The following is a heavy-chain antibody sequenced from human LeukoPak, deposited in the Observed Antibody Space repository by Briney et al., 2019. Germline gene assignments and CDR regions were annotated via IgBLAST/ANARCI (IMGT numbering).Heavy chain of an antibody. CDR3: ARDRAGAGYSSWYYFDY. CDR1: GFTFSSYW. Sequence: PGGSLRLSCAASGFTFSSYWMHWVRQAPGKGLVWVSRINTDGSSTSYADSVKGRFTISRDNAKNTLYLQMNSLRAEDTAVYYCARDRAGAGYSSWYYFDYWGQGTLVTVSS. CDR2: INTDGSST. V-gene: IGHV3-74*01. J-gene: IGHJ4*02. D-gene: IGHD3-9*01.